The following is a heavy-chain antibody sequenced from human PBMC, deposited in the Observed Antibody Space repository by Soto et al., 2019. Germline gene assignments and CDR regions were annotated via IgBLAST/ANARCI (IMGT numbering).Heavy chain of an antibody. CDR2: INPSGGST. CDR1: GYTFTSYY. J-gene: IGHJ4*02. V-gene: IGHV1-46*03. Sequence: ASVKVSCKASGYTFTSYYMHWVRQAPGQGLEWMGIINPSGGSTSYAQKFQGRVTMTRDTSTSTVYMELSSLRSEDTAVYYCAREATMIVVVTTYYFDYWSQGTLVTVSS. CDR3: AREATMIVVVTTYYFDY. D-gene: IGHD3-22*01.